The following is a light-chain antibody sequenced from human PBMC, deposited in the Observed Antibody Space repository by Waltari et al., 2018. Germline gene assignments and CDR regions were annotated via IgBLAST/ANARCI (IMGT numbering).Light chain of an antibody. Sequence: DIVLTQSPGTLSLSPGERATLSCRASQSVRSNYLAWYQQKPGQAPRLLIYAASSRATGIPDIFSGSGSGTDFTLTISRLEPEDFAVYYCQQYGSSPRTFGQGTKVEIK. J-gene: IGKJ1*01. CDR3: QQYGSSPRT. CDR1: QSVRSNY. V-gene: IGKV3-20*01. CDR2: AAS.